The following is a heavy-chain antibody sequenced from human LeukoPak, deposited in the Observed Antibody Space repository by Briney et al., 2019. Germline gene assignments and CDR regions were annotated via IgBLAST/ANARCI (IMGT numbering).Heavy chain of an antibody. V-gene: IGHV3-23*01. J-gene: IGHJ4*02. D-gene: IGHD3-10*01. CDR3: ATMVRGVIITYFDY. Sequence: GGSLRLSCAASGFTFSSYAMSWVRQAPGKGLEWVSAISGSGGSTYYADSVKGRFTISRDNSKNTLYLQMNSLRAEDTAVYYCATMVRGVIITYFDYWGQGTLVTVSS. CDR1: GFTFSSYA. CDR2: ISGSGGST.